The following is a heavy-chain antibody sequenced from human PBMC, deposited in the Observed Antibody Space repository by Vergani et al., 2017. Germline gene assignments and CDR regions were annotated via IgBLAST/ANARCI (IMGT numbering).Heavy chain of an antibody. D-gene: IGHD4-17*01. CDR2: IYYSGST. J-gene: IGHJ4*02. CDR1: GGSISSSGYY. V-gene: IGHV4-31*11. CDR3: ARGGTVTTYYFDY. Sequence: QVQLQESGPGLVKPSGTLSLTCAVSGGSISSSGYYWSWIRQHPGKGLEWIGYIYYSGSTYYNPSLKSRVTISVDTSKNQFSLKLSSVTAADTAVYYCARGGTVTTYYFDYWGQGTLVTVSS.